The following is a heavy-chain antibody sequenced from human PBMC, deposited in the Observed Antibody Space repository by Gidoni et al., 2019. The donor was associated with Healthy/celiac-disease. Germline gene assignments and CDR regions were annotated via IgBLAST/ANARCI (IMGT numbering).Heavy chain of an antibody. J-gene: IGHJ4*02. CDR1: RLPFSRAW. D-gene: IGHD3-9*01. CDR3: TTDYYDILTVYYVGY. CDR2: IKSKTDGGTT. Sequence: EVQLAVSGGGLVKPGGWLRLSCAAARLPFSRAWMSWVRQAPGKGLEWVGRIKSKTDGGTTDYAAPVKGRFTISRDDSKNTLYLQMHSLKTEDTAVYYCTTDYYDILTVYYVGYWGQGTLVTVSS. V-gene: IGHV3-15*01.